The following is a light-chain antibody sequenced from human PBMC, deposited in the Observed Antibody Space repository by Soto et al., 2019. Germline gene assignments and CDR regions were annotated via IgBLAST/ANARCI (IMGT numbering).Light chain of an antibody. CDR3: CSYAGSYTVV. J-gene: IGLJ2*01. Sequence: QSVLTQPASVSGSPGQSITISCTGTSSVVGCHYLVSWFQQHPGKAPKLMIYEGTKRPSGVPDRFSGSKSGNTASLTISGLQAEDEADYYCCSYAGSYTVVFGGGTKLTVL. CDR1: SSVVGCHYL. V-gene: IGLV2-14*02. CDR2: EGT.